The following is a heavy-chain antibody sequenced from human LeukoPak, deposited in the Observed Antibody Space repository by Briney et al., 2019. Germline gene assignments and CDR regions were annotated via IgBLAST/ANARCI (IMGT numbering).Heavy chain of an antibody. V-gene: IGHV3-30*02. CDR2: IRYDGSNK. D-gene: IGHD3-10*01. Sequence: GGALRLSCAASGFTFSSYGLYGVRQAPGKGLEGVAFIRYDGSNKYYADSVKGRFTISRDNSKNTLYLQMNSLRVEDTAVYYCAKDRGYYFDYRGQGTLVTVSS. J-gene: IGHJ4*02. CDR3: AKDRGYYFDY. CDR1: GFTFSSYG.